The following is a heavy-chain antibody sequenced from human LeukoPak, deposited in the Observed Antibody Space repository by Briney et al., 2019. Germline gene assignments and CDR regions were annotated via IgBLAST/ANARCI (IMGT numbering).Heavy chain of an antibody. Sequence: GASVKVSCKASGYTFTGYYMHWVRQAPGQGLEWMGWINPNSGGTNYAQKFQGRVTMTRDTSISTAYMELSRLSSDDTAVDYCARDRLGFRRSPNMFGWAAPPNYFDYWGQGTLVTVSS. CDR3: ARDRLGFRRSPNMFGWAAPPNYFDY. D-gene: IGHD3-10*02. J-gene: IGHJ4*02. V-gene: IGHV1-2*02. CDR1: GYTFTGYY. CDR2: INPNSGGT.